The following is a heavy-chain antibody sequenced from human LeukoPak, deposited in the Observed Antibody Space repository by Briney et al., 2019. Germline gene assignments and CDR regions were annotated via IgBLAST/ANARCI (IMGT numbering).Heavy chain of an antibody. J-gene: IGHJ6*03. V-gene: IGHV1-2*03. CDR1: GYTFTGYY. CDR3: ARDIRAVAGTGRGYYYYYMDV. CDR2: INPNSGGT. D-gene: IGHD6-19*01. Sequence: LAASVKVSCKASGYTFTGYYMHWVRQAPGQGLEWMGWINPNSGGTNYAQKFQGRVTMTRDTSISTAYMELSRLRSDDTAVYYCARDIRAVAGTGRGYYYYYMDVWGKGTTVTVSS.